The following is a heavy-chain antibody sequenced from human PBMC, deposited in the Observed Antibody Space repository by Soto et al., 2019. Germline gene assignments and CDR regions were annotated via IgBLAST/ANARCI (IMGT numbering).Heavy chain of an antibody. CDR1: GDCMSSSNYF. CDR3: ARHKIGSYGDYFDY. Sequence: SETLSLTCTVSGDCMSSSNYFWGWIRQPPGKGLEWIGTIYYSGNTYYSPSLRSRVTISVDTSKNQFSLKLSSVTAADTAVYNCARHKIGSYGDYFDYWGQGTLVTVSS. CDR2: IYYSGNT. J-gene: IGHJ4*02. V-gene: IGHV4-39*01. D-gene: IGHD4-17*01.